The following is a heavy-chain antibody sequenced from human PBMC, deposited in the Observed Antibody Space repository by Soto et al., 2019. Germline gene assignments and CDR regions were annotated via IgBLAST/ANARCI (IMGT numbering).Heavy chain of an antibody. CDR3: ARGLPDGSGQYCDY. CDR2: ISSSSSYI. CDR1: GFTFSSYS. V-gene: IGHV3-21*01. Sequence: EVQLVESGGGLVKPGGSLRLSCAASGFTFSSYSMNWVRQAPGKGLEWVSSISSSSSYIYYGDSVKGRFTISRDNAKNSLDLQMNSLRAEDTAVYYCARGLPDGSGQYCDYWGQGTLVTVSS. J-gene: IGHJ4*02. D-gene: IGHD3-10*01.